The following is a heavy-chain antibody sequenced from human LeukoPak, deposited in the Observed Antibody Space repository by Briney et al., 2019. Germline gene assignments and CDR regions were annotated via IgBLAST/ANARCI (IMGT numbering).Heavy chain of an antibody. Sequence: TSETLSLTCTVSGGSISSYYWSWIRQPPGKGLEWIGYIYYSGSTNYNPSLKSRVTISVDTSKNQFSLKLNSVTAADTAVYYCARSIDVYSYGRFDYWGQGTLVTVSS. V-gene: IGHV4-59*01. CDR1: GGSISSYY. J-gene: IGHJ4*02. D-gene: IGHD5-18*01. CDR3: ARSIDVYSYGRFDY. CDR2: IYYSGST.